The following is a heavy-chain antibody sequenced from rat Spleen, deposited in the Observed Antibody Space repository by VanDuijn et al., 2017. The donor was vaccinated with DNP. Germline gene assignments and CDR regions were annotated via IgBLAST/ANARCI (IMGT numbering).Heavy chain of an antibody. CDR1: GFTFSDYY. Sequence: EVLLVESDGGLVQPGRSLKLSCAVSGFTFSDYYMAWVRQAPAKGLEWVATISTSGGSTYYRDSVKGRFTISRDNAKSTLYLQMNSLRSEDTATYYCTRYYDGTYYYVMDAWGQGASVTVSS. V-gene: IGHV5-27*01. J-gene: IGHJ4*01. CDR3: TRYYDGTYYYVMDA. CDR2: ISTSGGST. D-gene: IGHD1-12*02.